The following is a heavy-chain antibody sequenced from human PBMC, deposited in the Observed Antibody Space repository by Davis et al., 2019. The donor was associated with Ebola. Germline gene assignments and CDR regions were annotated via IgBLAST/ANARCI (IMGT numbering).Heavy chain of an antibody. J-gene: IGHJ5*02. CDR1: GFIFSSYA. CDR3: AKVHPPTTVTTGWFDP. CDR2: ISVRSIT. D-gene: IGHD4-17*01. V-gene: IGHV3-23*01. Sequence: PGGSLRLSCAASGFIFSSYAMSWVRQAPGKGLEWVSSISVRSITYHADSVKGRFTISRDNSKNTLYLQMNSLRAEDTAVYYCAKVHPPTTVTTGWFDPWGQGTLVTV.